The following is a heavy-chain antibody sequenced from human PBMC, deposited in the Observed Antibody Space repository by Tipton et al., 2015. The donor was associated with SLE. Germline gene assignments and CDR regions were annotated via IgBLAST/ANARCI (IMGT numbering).Heavy chain of an antibody. CDR2: INHSGST. CDR1: GGSFSGYY. D-gene: IGHD3-3*01. CDR3: ARDHDFWREGQNAFDI. V-gene: IGHV4-34*01. Sequence: TLSLTCAVYGGSFSGYYWSWIRQPPGKGLEWIGEINHSGSTNYNPSLKSRVTISVDTSKNQFSLELSSLRSEDTAVYYCARDHDFWREGQNAFDIWGQGTMVTVSS. J-gene: IGHJ3*02.